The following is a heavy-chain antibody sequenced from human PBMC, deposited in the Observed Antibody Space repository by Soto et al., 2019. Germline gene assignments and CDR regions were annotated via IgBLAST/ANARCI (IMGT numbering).Heavy chain of an antibody. CDR1: GVYISSHY. V-gene: IGHV4-59*08. Sequence: QVQLQESGPGLVKPSETLSLTCSVSGVYISSHYWSWIRQPPGKGLEWIGYVYHSGKTDSNPSLMSRITISMDPSNSPVALSLASETAADTAVYYCARPRGTTPAVWYFDLWGRGTLVSVSS. D-gene: IGHD1-26*01. J-gene: IGHJ2*01. CDR3: ARPRGTTPAVWYFDL. CDR2: VYHSGKT.